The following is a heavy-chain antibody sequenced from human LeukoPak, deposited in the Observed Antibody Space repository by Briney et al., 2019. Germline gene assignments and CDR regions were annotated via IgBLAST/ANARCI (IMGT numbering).Heavy chain of an antibody. Sequence: GGSLRLSCVASGFTFSDYAMNWVRQAPGKGLEWVSTFKTKYNQVYYAESVRGRFTISTDNSKKAVYLQMDSLRAEDTALYYCARSVPDYTRFDYWGQGALVTVSS. V-gene: IGHV3-23*05. J-gene: IGHJ4*02. CDR1: GFTFSDYA. D-gene: IGHD4-11*01. CDR2: FKTKYNQV. CDR3: ARSVPDYTRFDY.